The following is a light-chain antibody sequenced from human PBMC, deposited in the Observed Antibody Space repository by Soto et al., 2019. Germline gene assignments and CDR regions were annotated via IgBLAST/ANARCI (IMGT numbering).Light chain of an antibody. CDR3: QQYNDNWPT. V-gene: IGKV3-15*01. J-gene: IGKJ1*01. CDR1: QTIRTN. CDR2: GAS. Sequence: EIVMTRSPATLSVSPGETVTLSCRASQTIRTNLAWYQHKPGQSPRLLIYGASKRATGFPARFSGSGSGTEFTLSISSLQSEDFAVYYCQQYNDNWPTFGQGTKVEIK.